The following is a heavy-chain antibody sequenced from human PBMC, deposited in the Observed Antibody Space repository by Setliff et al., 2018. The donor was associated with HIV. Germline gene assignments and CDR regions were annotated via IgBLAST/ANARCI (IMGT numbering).Heavy chain of an antibody. V-gene: IGHV4-61*02. Sequence: SETLSLTCTVSGGSIRSDSYYWTWIRQPAGEGLVWIGRIYSSGNTNYSPSLESRVTISVDTSKNQFSLKLNSVTAADTAIYYCARAGMGALRSLFDYWGQGTLVTVS. J-gene: IGHJ4*02. CDR3: ARAGMGALRSLFDY. D-gene: IGHD1-26*01. CDR2: IYSSGNT. CDR1: GGSIRSDSYY.